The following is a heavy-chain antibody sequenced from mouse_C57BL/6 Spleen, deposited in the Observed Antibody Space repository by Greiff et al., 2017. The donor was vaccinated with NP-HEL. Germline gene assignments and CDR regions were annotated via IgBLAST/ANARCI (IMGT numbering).Heavy chain of an antibody. D-gene: IGHD2-2*01. J-gene: IGHJ3*01. Sequence: QVQLQHSGAELVRPGTSVKVSCKASGYAFTNYLIEWVKQRPGQGLEWIGVINPGSGGTNYNEKFKGKATLTADKSSSTAYMQLSSLTSEDSAVYFCARLGGYPFAYWGQGTLVTVSA. CDR2: INPGSGGT. CDR1: GYAFTNYL. CDR3: ARLGGYPFAY. V-gene: IGHV1-54*01.